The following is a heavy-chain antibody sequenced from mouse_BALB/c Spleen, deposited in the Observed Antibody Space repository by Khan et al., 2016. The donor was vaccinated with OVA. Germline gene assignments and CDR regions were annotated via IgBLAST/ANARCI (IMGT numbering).Heavy chain of an antibody. CDR3: TRRNYFGYTFAY. V-gene: IGHV1-77*01. D-gene: IGHD1-2*01. CDR2: ISPGRGDT. J-gene: IGHJ3*01. Sequence: QVQLKESGAELARPGASVKLSCKASGYTFTDYYINWVKQRTGQGLEWIGEISPGRGDTYYNERFKGKATLTADQYSSTAYMQLSIRTSEASAVYICTRRNYFGYTFAYWGQGTLVTVSA. CDR1: GYTFTDYY.